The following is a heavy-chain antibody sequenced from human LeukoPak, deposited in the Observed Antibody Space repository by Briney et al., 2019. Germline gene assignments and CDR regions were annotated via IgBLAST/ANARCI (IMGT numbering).Heavy chain of an antibody. CDR2: ISPSADIT. J-gene: IGHJ4*02. V-gene: IGHV3-23*01. CDR1: GFTFSSHG. CDR3: AKVRWDNSGWYYLDY. Sequence: GSLRLSCAASGFTFSSHGMNWVRQAPGKGLEWISGISPSADITYYADSVKGRFTISRDNSKNTLHLQMNSLRAEDTAVYYCAKVRWDNSGWYYLDYWGQGTLVTVSS. D-gene: IGHD6-19*01.